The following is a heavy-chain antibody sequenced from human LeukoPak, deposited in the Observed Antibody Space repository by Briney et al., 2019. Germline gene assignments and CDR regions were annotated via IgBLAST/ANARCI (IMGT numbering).Heavy chain of an antibody. CDR1: GFTFSSYW. CDR2: IKQDGSEK. V-gene: IGHV3-7*01. Sequence: GGSLRLSCAASGFTFSSYWMSRVRQAPGKGLEWVANIKQDGSEKYYVDSVKGRFTISRDNAKNSLYLQMNSLRAEDTAVYYCARETYYYDSSGYYSVDYWGQGTLVTVSS. D-gene: IGHD3-22*01. J-gene: IGHJ4*02. CDR3: ARETYYYDSSGYYSVDY.